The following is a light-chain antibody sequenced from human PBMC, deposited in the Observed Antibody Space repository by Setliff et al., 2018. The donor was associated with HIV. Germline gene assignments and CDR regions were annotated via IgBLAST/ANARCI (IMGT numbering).Light chain of an antibody. V-gene: IGLV2-23*01. Sequence: QSALAQPASVSGSPGQSITISCTGISSDVGGYYSVSWYQQHPGKAPKLMIYEGSKRPSGVSNRFSGSKSGNTASLTISGLQADDEADYYCCSYAGSSTKFGGGTKVTVL. J-gene: IGLJ2*01. CDR1: SSDVGGYYS. CDR2: EGS. CDR3: CSYAGSSTK.